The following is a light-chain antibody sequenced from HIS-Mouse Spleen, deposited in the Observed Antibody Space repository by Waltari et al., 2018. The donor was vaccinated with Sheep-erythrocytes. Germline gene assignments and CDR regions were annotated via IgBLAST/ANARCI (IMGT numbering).Light chain of an antibody. J-gene: IGLJ3*02. CDR3: CSYAGSSTWV. CDR2: EGS. CDR1: SSDGGSYHL. Sequence: QSALTQPASVSGSPGQSIAIPCTGTSSDGGSYHLVSWYQQHPGKAPKRMIYEGSKRPSGVSNRFSGSKSGNTASLTISGLQAEDEADYYCCSYAGSSTWVFGGGTKLTVL. V-gene: IGLV2-23*01.